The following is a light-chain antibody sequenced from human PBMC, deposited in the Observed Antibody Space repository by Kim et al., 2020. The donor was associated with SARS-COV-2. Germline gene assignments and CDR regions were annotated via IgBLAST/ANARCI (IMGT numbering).Light chain of an antibody. CDR2: QDS. J-gene: IGLJ2*01. Sequence: VSPGQTASITCSGDELGDKYACWYQQKPGRSPVLVIYQDSKRPSGIPERFSGSNSGNTATLTISGTQAMDEADYYCQAWDSSTLVVFGGGTQLTVL. V-gene: IGLV3-1*01. CDR3: QAWDSSTLVV. CDR1: ELGDKY.